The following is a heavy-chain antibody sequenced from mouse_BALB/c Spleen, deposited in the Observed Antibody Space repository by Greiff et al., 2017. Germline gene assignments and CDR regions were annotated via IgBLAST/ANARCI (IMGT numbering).Heavy chain of an antibody. CDR2: ISYSGST. Sequence: EVKLQESGPGLVKPSQSLSLTCTVTGYSITSDYAWNWIRQFPGNKLEWMGYISYSGSTSYNPSLKSRISITRDTSKNQFFLQLNSVTTEDTATYYCAHYGSYYAMDYWGQGTSVTVSS. CDR3: AHYGSYYAMDY. V-gene: IGHV3-2*02. D-gene: IGHD1-2*01. J-gene: IGHJ4*01. CDR1: GYSITSDYA.